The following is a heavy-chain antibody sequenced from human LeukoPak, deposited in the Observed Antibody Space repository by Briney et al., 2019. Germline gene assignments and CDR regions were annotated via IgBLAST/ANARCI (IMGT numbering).Heavy chain of an antibody. Sequence: TLSLTCTVSGYSISSGYYWSWIRQPPGKGLEWIGYIYYSGSTYYNPSLKSRVTISVDTSKNQFSLKLSSVTAADTAVYYCARARSYYDILTGYAYNWFDPWGQGTLVTVSS. J-gene: IGHJ5*02. CDR2: IYYSGST. CDR1: GYSISSGYY. V-gene: IGHV4-30-4*08. CDR3: ARARSYYDILTGYAYNWFDP. D-gene: IGHD3-9*01.